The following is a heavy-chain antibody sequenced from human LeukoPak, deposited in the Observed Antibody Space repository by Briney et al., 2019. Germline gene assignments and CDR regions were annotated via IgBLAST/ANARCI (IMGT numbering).Heavy chain of an antibody. CDR3: ARGLDGYNPFDY. CDR2: ISYDGSNK. V-gene: IGHV3-30*03. CDR1: GFTFSSYG. Sequence: GGSLRLSCAASGFTFSSYGMHWVRQAPGKGLEWVAVISYDGSNKYYADSVKGRFTISRDNSKNTLYLQMNSLRAEDTAVYYCARGLDGYNPFDYWGQGTLVTVSS. D-gene: IGHD5-24*01. J-gene: IGHJ4*02.